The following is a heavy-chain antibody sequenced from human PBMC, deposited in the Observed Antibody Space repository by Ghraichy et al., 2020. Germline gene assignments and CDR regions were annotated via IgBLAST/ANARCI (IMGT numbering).Heavy chain of an antibody. CDR3: ASRNYTDFY. J-gene: IGHJ4*02. CDR2: IFHSGST. Sequence: SETLSLTCVVSGASISDHWWSWVRQPPGKGLEWVGEIFHSGSTNYNLSLKGRVTVSVDKSKNQFFLELRSVTAADTAVYYCASRNYTDFYWGQGTLVTVSS. D-gene: IGHD5-24*01. V-gene: IGHV4-4*02. CDR1: GASISDHW.